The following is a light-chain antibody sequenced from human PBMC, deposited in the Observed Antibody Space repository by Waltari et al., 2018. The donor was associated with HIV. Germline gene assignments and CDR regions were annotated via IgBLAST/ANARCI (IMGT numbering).Light chain of an antibody. J-gene: IGKJ2*01. V-gene: IGKV2-30*02. CDR2: KVS. CDR3: MQETHWPPYT. Sequence: DVVMTQSPLSLPVTLGQPASLSCRSSQSLVHSDGNTYLSWFQQRPGQSPMRLIYKVSNRASGVPDRFSGSGSGTDFTLRITRVEAEDVGVYYCMQETHWPPYTFGQGTKLEIK. CDR1: QSLVHSDGNTY.